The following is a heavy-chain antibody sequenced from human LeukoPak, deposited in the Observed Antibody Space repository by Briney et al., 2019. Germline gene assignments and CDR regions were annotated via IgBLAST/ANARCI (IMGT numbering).Heavy chain of an antibody. CDR3: ARGGSNYYGSGSYYWFDP. J-gene: IGHJ5*02. CDR1: GYTFTSYD. D-gene: IGHD3-10*01. CDR2: INPNSGNT. Sequence: ASVKVSCKASGYTFTSYDINWVRQAPGQGLEWMGWINPNSGNTGYAQKFKGRVTMTRNTSISTAYMELSSLRSEDTAVYYCARGGSNYYGSGSYYWFDPWGQGTLVTVSS. V-gene: IGHV1-8*01.